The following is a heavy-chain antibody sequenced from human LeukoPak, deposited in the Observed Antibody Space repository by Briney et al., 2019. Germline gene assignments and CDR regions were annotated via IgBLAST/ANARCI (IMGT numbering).Heavy chain of an antibody. CDR2: INPNSGGT. D-gene: IGHD3-22*01. CDR3: ARDPGRYYDSSGYPGD. V-gene: IGHV1-2*02. Sequence: ASVKVSCKASGYTFTGYYMHWVRQAPGQGLEWMGWINPNSGGTNFAQKFQGRVTMTRDTSISTAYMELSSLRSDDTAVYYCARDPGRYYDSSGYPGDWGQRTLVTVSS. CDR1: GYTFTGYY. J-gene: IGHJ4*02.